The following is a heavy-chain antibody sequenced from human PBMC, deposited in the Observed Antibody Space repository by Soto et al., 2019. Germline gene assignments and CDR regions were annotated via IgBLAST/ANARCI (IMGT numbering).Heavy chain of an antibody. CDR1: GGSISSSNW. D-gene: IGHD3-16*01. V-gene: IGHV4-4*02. CDR2: IYHSGIT. J-gene: IGHJ4*02. Sequence: SETLSLTCAVSGGSISSSNWWSWVRQPPGKGLEWIGEIYHSGITNYNPSLKSRVTISVDKSKNQFSLKLSSVTAADTAVYYCARRAERFGERPYTIDYWGQGTMVIVSS. CDR3: ARRAERFGERPYTIDY.